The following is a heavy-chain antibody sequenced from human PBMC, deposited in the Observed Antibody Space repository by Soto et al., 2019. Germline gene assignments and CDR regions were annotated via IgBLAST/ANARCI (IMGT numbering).Heavy chain of an antibody. CDR3: AKEGMYYYDSSGYY. CDR1: GFTISSYA. Sequence: GGSLRLSCAASGFTISSYAMSWVRQAPGKGLEWVSAISGSGGSTYYADSVKGRFTISRDNSKNTLYLQMNSLRAEDTAVYYCAKEGMYYYDSSGYYWAQGTLVTVSS. D-gene: IGHD3-22*01. J-gene: IGHJ4*02. CDR2: ISGSGGST. V-gene: IGHV3-23*01.